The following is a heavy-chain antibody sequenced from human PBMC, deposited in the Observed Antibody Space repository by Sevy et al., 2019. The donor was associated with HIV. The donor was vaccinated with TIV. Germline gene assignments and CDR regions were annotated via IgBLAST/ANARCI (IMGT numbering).Heavy chain of an antibody. Sequence: SETLSLTCTVSGGSISSSSYYWGWIRQPPGKGLEWIGSIYYSGSTYYNPSLKGRVTISVDTSKNQFSLKLSSVTAADTAVYYCASGLKYYYDSSGYYSISYYFDYWGQGTLVTVSS. V-gene: IGHV4-39*01. D-gene: IGHD3-22*01. J-gene: IGHJ4*02. CDR2: IYYSGST. CDR1: GGSISSSSYY. CDR3: ASGLKYYYDSSGYYSISYYFDY.